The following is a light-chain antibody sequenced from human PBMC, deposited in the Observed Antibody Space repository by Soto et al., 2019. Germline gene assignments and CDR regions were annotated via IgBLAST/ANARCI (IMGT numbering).Light chain of an antibody. CDR2: GIS. V-gene: IGKV3-20*01. CDR1: QXXXXXY. J-gene: IGKJ1*01. CDR3: QQYGNSPRT. Sequence: SQXXXXXYLAWYQQKPGQAPRLLMYGISSRATGIPDRFSGSGSGTDFTLTISKLEPEDFAVYYCQQYGNSPRTFGQGTKVEIK.